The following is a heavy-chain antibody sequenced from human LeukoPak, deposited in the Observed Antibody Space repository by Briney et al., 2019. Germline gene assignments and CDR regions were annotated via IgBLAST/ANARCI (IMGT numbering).Heavy chain of an antibody. J-gene: IGHJ4*02. Sequence: GGSLRLSCAASGFTFSSYGMHWVRQAPGKGLEWVAVISYDGSNKYYADSVKGRFTISRDNSKNTLYLQMNSLRAEDTAVYYCAKDAGALAVAGTFGDYWGQGTLVTVSS. D-gene: IGHD6-19*01. V-gene: IGHV3-30*18. CDR1: GFTFSSYG. CDR2: ISYDGSNK. CDR3: AKDAGALAVAGTFGDY.